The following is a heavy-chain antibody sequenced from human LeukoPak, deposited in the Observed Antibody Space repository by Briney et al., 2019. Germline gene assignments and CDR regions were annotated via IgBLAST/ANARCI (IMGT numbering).Heavy chain of an antibody. CDR3: AKDGDDCIDS. CDR2: IYSGGST. D-gene: IGHD3-22*01. CDR1: GFTVSSDS. J-gene: IGHJ4*02. V-gene: IGHV3-53*01. Sequence: GGSLRLSCTVSGFTVSSDSMSWVRQAPGKGLEWVSFIYSGGSTHYSDSVKGRFTISRDNSKNTLYLQMNSLRAEDTAVYYCAKDGDDCIDSWGQGTLVTVSS.